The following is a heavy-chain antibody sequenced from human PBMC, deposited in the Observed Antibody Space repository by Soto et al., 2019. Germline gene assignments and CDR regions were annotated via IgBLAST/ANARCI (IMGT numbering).Heavy chain of an antibody. D-gene: IGHD6-13*01. J-gene: IGHJ6*02. CDR3: ARGNPYRSSWYNYYYYGMDV. Sequence: GASVKVSCKASGYTFTSYGISWVRQAPGQGLEWMGWISAYNGNTNYAQKLQGRVTMTTDTSTSTAYVELRSLRSDDTAVYYCARGNPYRSSWYNYYYYGMDVWGQGTTVTVSS. CDR2: ISAYNGNT. V-gene: IGHV1-18*01. CDR1: GYTFTSYG.